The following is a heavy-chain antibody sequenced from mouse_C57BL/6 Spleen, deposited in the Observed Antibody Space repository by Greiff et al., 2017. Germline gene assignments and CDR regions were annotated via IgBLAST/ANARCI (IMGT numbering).Heavy chain of an antibody. CDR3: ARPDYGSSFDY. CDR2: ISYDGSN. D-gene: IGHD1-1*01. Sequence: EVQLVESGPGLVKPSQSLSLTCSVTGYSITSGHYWNWIRQFPGNKMEWMGYISYDGSNNYNPSLKNRISITRDTSKNQFFLKLNSVTTEDTATYYCARPDYGSSFDYWGQGTTLTVSS. J-gene: IGHJ2*01. CDR1: GYSITSGHY. V-gene: IGHV3-6*01.